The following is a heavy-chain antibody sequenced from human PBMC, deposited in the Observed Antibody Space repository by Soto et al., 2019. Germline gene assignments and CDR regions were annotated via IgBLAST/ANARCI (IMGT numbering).Heavy chain of an antibody. CDR1: GYPVTAYY. Sequence: QLHLVQSGAVVKKPGASVTVSCSASGYPVTAYYMHWVRQAPGRGLEWMGGINPATGAAKYTQTFQGRGTMTRDTSTSTVFMALSGRTSGDAAVCYCARGGGVGVAGSAAFDMWVQGTLVTVSS. D-gene: IGHD3-3*01. J-gene: IGHJ3*02. CDR2: INPATGAA. V-gene: IGHV1-2*02. CDR3: ARGGGVGVAGSAAFDM.